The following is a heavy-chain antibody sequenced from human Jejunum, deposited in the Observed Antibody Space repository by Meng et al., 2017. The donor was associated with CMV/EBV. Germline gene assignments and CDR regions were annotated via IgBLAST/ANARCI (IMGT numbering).Heavy chain of an antibody. Sequence: QVQLVQSGSALKKTWASVQISCKASGYMFTRYTSNWVRQAPGQWLEWLGYINPKTANPTYVQGFTGRFVFSLDTSVSTAYLQISSLEAEDTAVYYGATGSVAADGKGYWGQGTLVTVSS. V-gene: IGHV7-4-1*02. CDR3: ATGSVAADGKGY. CDR2: INPKTANP. CDR1: GYMFTRYT. D-gene: IGHD6-13*01. J-gene: IGHJ1*01.